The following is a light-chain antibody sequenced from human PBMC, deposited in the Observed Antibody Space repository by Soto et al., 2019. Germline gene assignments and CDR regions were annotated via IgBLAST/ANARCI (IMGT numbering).Light chain of an antibody. J-gene: IGKJ1*01. CDR3: QQSYSTPRT. Sequence: DIQMTQSPSSLSASVGDRVTITGRASQSISSYLNGYQQKPGKAPKLLIYAASILQSGVPPKFSGSGSGTDFTLPIGSLQPEDFATYYCQQSYSTPRTFGQGTKVEIK. V-gene: IGKV1-39*01. CDR1: QSISSY. CDR2: AAS.